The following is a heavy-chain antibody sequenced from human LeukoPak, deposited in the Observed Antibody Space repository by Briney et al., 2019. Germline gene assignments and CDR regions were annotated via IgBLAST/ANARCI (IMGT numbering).Heavy chain of an antibody. CDR2: IKWNGGST. CDR1: RFPAGDYG. Sequence: PEGSLRLTLADSRFPAGDYGMSCVRQAPGKGLEWVSAIKWNGGSTGYADSVKGRFTISRDNAKNSLYLQMNRLRAEDTALYYCARVYAGGGYYYYMDVWGKGTTVTVSS. D-gene: IGHD2-15*01. CDR3: ARVYAGGGYYYYMDV. V-gene: IGHV3-20*03. J-gene: IGHJ6*03.